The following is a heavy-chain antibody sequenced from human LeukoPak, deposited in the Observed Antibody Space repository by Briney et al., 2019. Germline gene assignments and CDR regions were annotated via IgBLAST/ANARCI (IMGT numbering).Heavy chain of an antibody. J-gene: IGHJ4*02. Sequence: ASVKVSCKASGYTFTSYDINWVRQATGQGLEWMGWMNPNSGNTGYAQKFQGRVTMTRNTSISTAYTELSSLRSEDTAVYYCARPRRQWELRRYYFDYWGQGTLVTVSS. CDR3: ARPRRQWELRRYYFDY. D-gene: IGHD1-26*01. V-gene: IGHV1-8*01. CDR2: MNPNSGNT. CDR1: GYTFTSYD.